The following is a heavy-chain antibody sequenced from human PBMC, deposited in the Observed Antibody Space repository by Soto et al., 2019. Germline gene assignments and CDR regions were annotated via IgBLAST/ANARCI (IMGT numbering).Heavy chain of an antibody. V-gene: IGHV1-3*01. D-gene: IGHD3-10*01. CDR1: GYTFTSYA. CDR3: ARDTGTYYYGSGSYDAFDI. J-gene: IGHJ3*02. CDR2: INAGNGNT. Sequence: ASVKVSCKASGYTFTSYAMHWVRQAPGQRLEWMGWINAGNGNTKYSQKFQGRVTITRDTSASTAYMELSSLRSEDTAVYYCARDTGTYYYGSGSYDAFDIWGQGTMVTVSS.